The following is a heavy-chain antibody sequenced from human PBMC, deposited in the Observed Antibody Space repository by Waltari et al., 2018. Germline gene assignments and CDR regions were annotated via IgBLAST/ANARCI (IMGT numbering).Heavy chain of an antibody. Sequence: EVQLVESGGGLVQPGGSLRLSCAASGFTFSSYAMSWVRRAPGKGLEWVSAISGSGGSTYYADSVKGRFTISRDNSKNTLYLQMNSLRAEDTAVYYCAKSQGWELPPYDAFDIWGQGTMVTVSS. CDR2: ISGSGGST. CDR1: GFTFSSYA. J-gene: IGHJ3*02. V-gene: IGHV3-23*04. CDR3: AKSQGWELPPYDAFDI. D-gene: IGHD1-26*01.